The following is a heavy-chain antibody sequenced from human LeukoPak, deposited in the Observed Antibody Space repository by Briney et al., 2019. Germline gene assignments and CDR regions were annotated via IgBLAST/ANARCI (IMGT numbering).Heavy chain of an antibody. D-gene: IGHD2-15*01. CDR3: ARSCSAGTCYVDY. CDR1: GFTFSTYA. J-gene: IGHJ4*02. V-gene: IGHV3-74*01. CDR2: IKTDGSYT. Sequence: GGSLRLSCATSGFTFSTYAMNWVRQAPGKGLVWVSRIKTDGSYTSYADSVKGRFTISRDNAKSTLYLQMNSLRAEDTAVYYCARSCSAGTCYVDYWGQGTLVTVSS.